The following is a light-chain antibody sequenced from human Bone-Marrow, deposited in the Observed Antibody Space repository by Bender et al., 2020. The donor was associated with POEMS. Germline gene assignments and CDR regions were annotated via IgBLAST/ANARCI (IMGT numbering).Light chain of an antibody. CDR1: YNL. J-gene: IGLJ3*02. CDR2: EGS. Sequence: QSALTQPASVSGSPGQSITISCTGTYNLVSWYQRHPGKAPKLMIYEGSRRPSGVSNRFSGSKSGNTASLTISGLQAEDEGDYYCCSYAGSTTVVFGGGTKLTVL. CDR3: CSYAGSTTVV. V-gene: IGLV2-23*01.